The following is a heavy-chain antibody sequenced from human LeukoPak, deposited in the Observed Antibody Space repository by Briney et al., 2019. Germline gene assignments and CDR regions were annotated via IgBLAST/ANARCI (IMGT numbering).Heavy chain of an antibody. CDR1: GYTLTELS. CDR2: FDPEDGET. V-gene: IGHV1-24*01. J-gene: IGHJ4*02. Sequence: GASVKVSCKVSGYTLTELSMHWVRQAPGKGVEWMGGFDPEDGETIYAQKFQGRVTMTEDTSTDTAYMELSGLKSEDTAVYYCATENYYGSGNFDYWGQGTLVTVSS. D-gene: IGHD3-10*01. CDR3: ATENYYGSGNFDY.